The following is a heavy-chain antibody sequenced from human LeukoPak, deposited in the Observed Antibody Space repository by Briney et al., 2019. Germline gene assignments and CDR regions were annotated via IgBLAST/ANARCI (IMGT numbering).Heavy chain of an antibody. CDR3: ARGSPRTYSYGFLIRPSNWFDP. CDR2: ISSSSSYI. Sequence: GGSLRLSCAASGFTFSSYSMNWVRQAPGKGLEWVSSISSSSSYIYYADSVKGRFTISRDNAKNSLYLQMNSLRAEDTAVYYCARGSPRTYSYGFLIRPSNWFDPWGQGTLVTVSS. V-gene: IGHV3-21*01. D-gene: IGHD5-18*01. CDR1: GFTFSSYS. J-gene: IGHJ5*02.